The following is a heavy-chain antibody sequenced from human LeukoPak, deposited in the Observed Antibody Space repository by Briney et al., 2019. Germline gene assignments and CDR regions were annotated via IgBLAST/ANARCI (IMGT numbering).Heavy chain of an antibody. CDR2: ISGSGGSR. D-gene: IGHD3-3*01. V-gene: IGHV3-23*01. J-gene: IGHJ4*02. CDR1: GLSFSSYS. Sequence: GGSLRLSCAASGLSFSSYSMNWVRQAPGKGLEWVSAISGSGGSRYYADSVKGRFTISRDNSKNTLYLQMNSLRAEDTAIYYCAKDKGVAGHDYWGQGTLVTVSS. CDR3: AKDKGVAGHDY.